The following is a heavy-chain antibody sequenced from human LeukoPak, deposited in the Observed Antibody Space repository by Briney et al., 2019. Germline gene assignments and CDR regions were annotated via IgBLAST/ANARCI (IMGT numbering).Heavy chain of an antibody. CDR1: GFTFSSYW. V-gene: IGHV3-74*01. D-gene: IGHD2-15*01. CDR3: ARDPYCSGGSCYFPNWFDP. J-gene: IGHJ5*02. Sequence: GGSLRLSCAASGFTFSSYWMHWVRQAPGKGLVWVSRINSDGSSTSYADSVKGRFTISRGNAKNTLYLQMNSLRAEDTAVYYCARDPYCSGGSCYFPNWFDPWGQGTLVTVSS. CDR2: INSDGSST.